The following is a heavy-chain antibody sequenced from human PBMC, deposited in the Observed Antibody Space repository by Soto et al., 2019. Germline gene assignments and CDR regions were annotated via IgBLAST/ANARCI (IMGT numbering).Heavy chain of an antibody. D-gene: IGHD1-26*01. V-gene: IGHV1-24*01. CDR1: GYTLSELG. J-gene: IGHJ4*02. Sequence: ASVRVSCKVSGYTLSELGMHWVRQAPGEGIEWIGGFDPEDGKTIYPQSLQGRVTMTEDTYTGTASMELSSLKSEDTAIYYCAADRARANIFDSWGQGTLVTVSS. CDR2: FDPEDGKT. CDR3: AADRARANIFDS.